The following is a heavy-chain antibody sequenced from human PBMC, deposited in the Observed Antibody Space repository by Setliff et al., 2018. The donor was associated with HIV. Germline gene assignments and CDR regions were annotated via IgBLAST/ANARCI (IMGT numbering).Heavy chain of an antibody. CDR3: AVTWTNFDY. CDR1: GGSISSNNYY. Sequence: SETLSLTCTVSGGSISSNNYYWGWIRQPPGKGLEYIGSIYHSGSTYYNPSLKSRVTISIDTSKNQFSLKLSSGTAADTAVYYCAVTWTNFDYWGQGTLVTVSS. CDR2: IYHSGST. J-gene: IGHJ4*02. V-gene: IGHV4-39*01. D-gene: IGHD5-12*01.